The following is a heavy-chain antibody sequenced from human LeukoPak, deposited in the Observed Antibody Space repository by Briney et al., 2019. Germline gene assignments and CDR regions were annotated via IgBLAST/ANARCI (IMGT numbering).Heavy chain of an antibody. V-gene: IGHV3-30*18. Sequence: GGSLRLSCAASGFTFSSYGMHWVRQAPGKGLEWVAVISYDGSNKYYADSVKGRFTISRDNSKNTLYLQMNSLRAEDTAVYYCAKEWAARSLMDYWGQGTLVTVSS. J-gene: IGHJ4*02. D-gene: IGHD6-6*01. CDR2: ISYDGSNK. CDR1: GFTFSSYG. CDR3: AKEWAARSLMDY.